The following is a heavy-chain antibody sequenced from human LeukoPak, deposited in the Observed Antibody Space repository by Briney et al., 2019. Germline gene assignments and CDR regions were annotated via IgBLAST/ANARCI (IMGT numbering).Heavy chain of an antibody. CDR1: GGSISSSSYY. D-gene: IGHD2-2*01. CDR2: IYYSGST. V-gene: IGHV4-39*01. J-gene: IGHJ6*02. Sequence: SETLSLTCTVSGGSISSSSYYWGWIRQPPGKGLEWIGSIYYSGSTYYNPSLESRVTISVDTSKNQFSLKLSSVTAADTAVYYCARLGWPAATPYYYYGMDVWGQGTTVTVSS. CDR3: ARLGWPAATPYYYYGMDV.